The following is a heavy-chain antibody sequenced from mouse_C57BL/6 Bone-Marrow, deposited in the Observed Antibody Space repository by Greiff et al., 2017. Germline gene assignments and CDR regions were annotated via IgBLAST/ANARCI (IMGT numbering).Heavy chain of an antibody. CDR1: GYTFTSYW. CDR2: ISPGSGST. J-gene: IGHJ1*03. D-gene: IGHD2-4*01. CDR3: ARRDYGCYFDV. V-gene: IGHV1-55*01. Sequence: QVQLQQPGAELVKPGASVKLSCTASGYTFTSYWITWVKQSPGQGLEWIGDISPGSGSTNYTEKFKSKATLTADTDSSTAYMQLRSLTSEDSAVDYCARRDYGCYFDVWGTGTTVTVSS.